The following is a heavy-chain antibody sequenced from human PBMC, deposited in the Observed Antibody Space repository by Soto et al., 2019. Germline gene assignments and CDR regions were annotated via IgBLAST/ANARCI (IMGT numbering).Heavy chain of an antibody. V-gene: IGHV1-18*01. CDR1: GYTFTSYG. J-gene: IGHJ6*02. Sequence: QGQVVQSGAEVKKPGASVKVSCKASGYTFTSYGFSWVRQAPGQGLEWMGWISAYNGNTNYAQKLQGRVTMTTDTSTSTAYMELRSLRSDDTAVYFCARAAMGYCRGGSCPLGMDVWGQGTTVTVSS. D-gene: IGHD2-15*01. CDR2: ISAYNGNT. CDR3: ARAAMGYCRGGSCPLGMDV.